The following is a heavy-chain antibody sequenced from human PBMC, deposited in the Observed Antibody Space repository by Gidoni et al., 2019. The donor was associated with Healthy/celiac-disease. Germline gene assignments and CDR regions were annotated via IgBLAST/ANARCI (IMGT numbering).Heavy chain of an antibody. Sequence: QVQLQESGPGLVKPSQTLSLTCTVSGGSISSGGYYWRWIRQPPGKGLEWIGYIYYSGSTYYNPSLKSRVTISVDTSKNQFSLKLSSVTAADTAVYYCARVPVGCSGGSCYSSPLSSFDPWGQGTLVTVSS. D-gene: IGHD2-15*01. CDR3: ARVPVGCSGGSCYSSPLSSFDP. V-gene: IGHV4-31*03. J-gene: IGHJ5*02. CDR2: IYYSGST. CDR1: GGSISSGGYY.